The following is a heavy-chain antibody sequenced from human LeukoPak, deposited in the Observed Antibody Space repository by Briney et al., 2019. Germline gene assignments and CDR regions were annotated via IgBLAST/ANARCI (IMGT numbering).Heavy chain of an antibody. CDR3: ARASSDSGWYST. Sequence: GGSLRLSCAASGFTFSSYDMHWVRQATGKGLEWVSVIGTAGDTYYPGSVKGRFTISRENAKNSLYLQMNSLRAEDTAVYYCARASSDSGWYSTWGEGTLVTVSS. V-gene: IGHV3-13*01. D-gene: IGHD6-19*01. CDR2: IGTAGDT. CDR1: GFTFSSYD. J-gene: IGHJ4*02.